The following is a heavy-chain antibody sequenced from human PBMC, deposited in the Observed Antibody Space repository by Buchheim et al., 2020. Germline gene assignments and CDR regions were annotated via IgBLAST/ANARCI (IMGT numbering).Heavy chain of an antibody. Sequence: EVQLLESGGGLVQPGGSLRLSCAVSGFTFDNYAMTWVRQAPGKGLEWVSAISGSGGTTYSADSVMGRFTISRDNSKDTMYLQMNSLRAGDTAVYYCAKAYSGYDGMDSWGQGTL. D-gene: IGHD5-12*01. CDR2: ISGSGGTT. V-gene: IGHV3-23*01. CDR1: GFTFDNYA. CDR3: AKAYSGYDGMDS. J-gene: IGHJ4*02.